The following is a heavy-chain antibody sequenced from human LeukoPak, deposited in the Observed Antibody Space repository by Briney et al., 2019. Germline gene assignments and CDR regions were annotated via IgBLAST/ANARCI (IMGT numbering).Heavy chain of an antibody. V-gene: IGHV4-34*01. CDR2: INHSGST. CDR1: GGSFSGYY. D-gene: IGHD7-27*01. Sequence: SETLSLTCAVYGGSFSGYYWSWIRQPPGKGLEWIGEINHSGSTNYNPSLKSRVIISVDTSKNEFSLKLTSVTAADTALYFCTRLKLGISDHNGFDIWGQGTMVTVSS. CDR3: TRLKLGISDHNGFDI. J-gene: IGHJ3*02.